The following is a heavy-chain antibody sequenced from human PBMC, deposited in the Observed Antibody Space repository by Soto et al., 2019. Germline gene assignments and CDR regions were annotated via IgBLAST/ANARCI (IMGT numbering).Heavy chain of an antibody. CDR2: INHSGST. V-gene: IGHV4-4*02. CDR1: GGSISRSNW. D-gene: IGHD1-26*01. J-gene: IGHJ4*02. CDR3: ARDREAGSFSGFDY. Sequence: QVQLQESGPGLAKPSGTLSLTCAVSGGSISRSNWWSWVRQPPGKGLEWIGEINHSGSTNYNPSLKSRVTMSVDKSKNQFSLRLSSVTAADTAVYFCARDREAGSFSGFDYWGQGTLVTVSS.